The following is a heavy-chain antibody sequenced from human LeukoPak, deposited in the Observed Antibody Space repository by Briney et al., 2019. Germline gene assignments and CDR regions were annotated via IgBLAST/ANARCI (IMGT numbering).Heavy chain of an antibody. CDR3: EKDDRPKSYSRSWLEH. J-gene: IGHJ4*02. CDR1: GFIFSSYG. CDR2: IRYDGSKK. D-gene: IGHD6-13*01. V-gene: IGHV3-30*02. Sequence: PGGSLRLSCAASGFIFSSYGMHWVRQAPGKGLEWVAFIRYDGSKKYYADSVKGRFTISRDNSKNTLYLQMNSLRAEHTAVYYCEKDDRPKSYSRSWLEHWGQGTLIPVPS.